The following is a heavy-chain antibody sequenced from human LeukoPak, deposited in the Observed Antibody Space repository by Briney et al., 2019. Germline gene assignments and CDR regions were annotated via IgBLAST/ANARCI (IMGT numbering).Heavy chain of an antibody. J-gene: IGHJ4*02. CDR3: GRGGKVEQLVLAR. Sequence: GGSLRLSCAASGFTFDDYAMHWVRQAPGKGLEWVSGISWNSGSIGYADSVKGRFTISRDNAKNTVYLQMNSLRAEDTAVYYCGRGGKVEQLVLARWGQGSLVTVSS. V-gene: IGHV3-9*01. D-gene: IGHD6-13*01. CDR1: GFTFDDYA. CDR2: ISWNSGSI.